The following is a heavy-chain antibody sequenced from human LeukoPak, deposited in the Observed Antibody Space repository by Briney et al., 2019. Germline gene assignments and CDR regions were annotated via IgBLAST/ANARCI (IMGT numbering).Heavy chain of an antibody. CDR1: GFTFSRFE. CDR3: ARDRGYSGYDQGGFDY. Sequence: GGSLRLSCVASGFTFSRFEMNWVRQAPGKGLEWVASIKQDGSEKEYVNSVKGRFTISRDNAKNSLSLQMNNLRAEDTAVFYCARDRGYSGYDQGGFDYWGQGTLVTVSS. CDR2: IKQDGSEK. J-gene: IGHJ4*02. D-gene: IGHD5-12*01. V-gene: IGHV3-7*01.